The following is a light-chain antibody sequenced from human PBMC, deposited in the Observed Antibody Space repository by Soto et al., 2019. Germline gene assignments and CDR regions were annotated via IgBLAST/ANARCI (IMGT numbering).Light chain of an antibody. J-gene: IGLJ1*01. CDR2: DTT. CDR3: QSYDGTLSGSYV. CDR1: SSNIGAGYD. V-gene: IGLV1-40*01. Sequence: QSVLTQPPSVSGAPGQRVTISCTGSSSNIGAGYDVHWYQQLPGTAPKLVIYDTTNRPSGVPDRFSGSKSGTSASLAITGLQAEDEADYYCQSYDGTLSGSYVFGIGTKVTVL.